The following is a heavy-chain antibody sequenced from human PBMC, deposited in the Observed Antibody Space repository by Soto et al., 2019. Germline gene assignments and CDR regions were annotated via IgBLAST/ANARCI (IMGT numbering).Heavy chain of an antibody. V-gene: IGHV4-59*01. CDR2: IYYSGST. CDR1: GGSISSYY. CDR3: ARARCPTTDLCYYYYYGMDV. J-gene: IGHJ6*02. Sequence: QSQTLSLTCTVSGGSISSYYWSWIRQPPGKGLEWIGYIYYSGSTNYNPSLKSRVTISVDTSKNQFSLKLSSVTAADTAVYYCARARCPTTDLCYYYYYGMDVWGQGTTVTVSS. D-gene: IGHD4-17*01.